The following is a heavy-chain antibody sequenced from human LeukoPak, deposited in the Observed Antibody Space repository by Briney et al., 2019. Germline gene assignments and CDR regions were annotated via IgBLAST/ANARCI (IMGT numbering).Heavy chain of an antibody. CDR2: IYYSGST. CDR1: GGSISSYY. CDR3: ARQRVGVETTYAFDI. V-gene: IGHV4-59*01. D-gene: IGHD4-17*01. Sequence: SETLSLTCTVSGGSISSYYWSWIRQPPGKGLEWIGYIYYSGSTNYNPSLKSRVTISVDTSKNQFSLKLSSVTAADTAVYYCARQRVGVETTYAFDIWGQGTMVTVSS. J-gene: IGHJ3*02.